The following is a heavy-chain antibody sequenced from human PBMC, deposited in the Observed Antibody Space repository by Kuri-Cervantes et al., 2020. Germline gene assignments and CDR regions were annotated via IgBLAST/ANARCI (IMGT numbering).Heavy chain of an antibody. Sequence: GGSLRLSCAASGFTFSSYGMHWVRQAPGKGLEWVAVISYDGSNKYYADSVKGRFTISRDNSENTLYLQMNSLRAEDTAVYYCASSGRQQQLEGDFDYWGQGTLVTVSS. CDR1: GFTFSSYG. CDR3: ASSGRQQQLEGDFDY. V-gene: IGHV3-30*03. D-gene: IGHD6-13*01. J-gene: IGHJ4*02. CDR2: ISYDGSNK.